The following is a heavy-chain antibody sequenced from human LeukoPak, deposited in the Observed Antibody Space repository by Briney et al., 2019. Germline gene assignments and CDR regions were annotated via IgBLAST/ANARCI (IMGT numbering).Heavy chain of an antibody. J-gene: IGHJ4*02. CDR2: ISYDGSNK. CDR3: ARGRPPDY. CDR1: GFTFSSYA. V-gene: IGHV3-30*14. Sequence: GGSLRLSCAASGFTFSSYAMHWVRQAPGKGLEWVAVISYDGSNKYYADSVKGRFTISRDNSKNTMYLQMGSLRAEDMAVYYCARGRPPDYWGQGTLVTVSS.